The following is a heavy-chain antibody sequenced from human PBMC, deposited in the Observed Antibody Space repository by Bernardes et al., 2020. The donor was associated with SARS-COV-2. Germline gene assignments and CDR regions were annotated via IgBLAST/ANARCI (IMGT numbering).Heavy chain of an antibody. Sequence: GGSLRLSCSASGFTFSGFCMHWVRQAPGQGLEYVSGIRGDGGKTHYADSVKDRFTISRDNSKTTLYLQMSSLRPEDTALYYCVKGLFMWGSYGHYWGQGTRVTVSS. CDR2: IRGDGGKT. CDR1: GFTFSGFC. D-gene: IGHD7-27*01. CDR3: VKGLFMWGSYGHY. V-gene: IGHV3-64D*08. J-gene: IGHJ4*02.